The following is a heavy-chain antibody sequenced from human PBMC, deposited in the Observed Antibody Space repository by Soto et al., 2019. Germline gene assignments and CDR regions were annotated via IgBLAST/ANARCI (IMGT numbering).Heavy chain of an antibody. Sequence: QVQVVESGGGVVQPGRSLRLSCAASGFTFSSFGMHWVRQAPGKGLEWVSLLWYDGSKTSYGDSVKGRFTISRDNSRNPVYLQMNSLRADDTAVYYCARDASYYSLWSGYYPSRNGMDVWGQGTTVTVSS. CDR2: LWYDGSKT. D-gene: IGHD3-3*01. CDR1: GFTFSSFG. V-gene: IGHV3-33*01. J-gene: IGHJ6*02. CDR3: ARDASYYSLWSGYYPSRNGMDV.